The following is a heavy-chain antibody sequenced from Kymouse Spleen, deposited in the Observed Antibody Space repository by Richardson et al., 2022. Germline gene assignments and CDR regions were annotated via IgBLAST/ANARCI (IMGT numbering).Heavy chain of an antibody. D-gene: IGHD3-10*01. CDR1: GGSISSSSYY. Sequence: QLQLQESGPGLVKPSETLSLTCTVSGGSISSSSYYWGWIRQPPGKGLEWIGSIYYSGSTYYNPSLKSRVTISVDTSKNQFSLKLSSVTAADTAVYYCARHSNYYGSGSPFDYWGQGTLVTVSS. CDR2: IYYSGST. J-gene: IGHJ4*02. CDR3: ARHSNYYGSGSPFDY. V-gene: IGHV4-39*01.